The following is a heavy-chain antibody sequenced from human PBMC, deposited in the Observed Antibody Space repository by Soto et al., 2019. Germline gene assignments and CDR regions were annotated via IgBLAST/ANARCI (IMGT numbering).Heavy chain of an antibody. CDR1: GFTFDDYA. V-gene: IGHV3-9*01. CDR2: ISWNSGSI. Sequence: EVQLVESGGGLVQPGRSLRLSCAASGFTFDDYAMHWVRQAPGKGLEWVSGISWNSGSIGYADSVKGRFTISRDNAKNSLYLQTNSLRAEDTDLYYCAKGGQLLTEGGGYWGQGTLVTVSS. CDR3: AKGGQLLTEGGGY. J-gene: IGHJ4*02. D-gene: IGHD2-2*01.